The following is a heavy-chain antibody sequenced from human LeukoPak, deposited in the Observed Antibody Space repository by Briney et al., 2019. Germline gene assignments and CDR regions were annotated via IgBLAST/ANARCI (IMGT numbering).Heavy chain of an antibody. D-gene: IGHD6-13*01. J-gene: IGHJ4*02. CDR1: GGSLSSYY. V-gene: IGHV4-59*01. CDR2: IYYSGST. CDR3: ARGQQLVAY. Sequence: PSETLSLTCTVSGGSLSSYYWSWIRQPPGKGLEWIGYIYYSGSTNYNPSLKSRVTMSVDTSKNQFSLKLSSVTAADTAVYYCARGQQLVAYWGQGTLVTVSS.